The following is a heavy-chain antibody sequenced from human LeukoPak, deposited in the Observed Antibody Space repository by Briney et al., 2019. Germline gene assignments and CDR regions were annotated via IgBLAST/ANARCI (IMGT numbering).Heavy chain of an antibody. V-gene: IGHV3-48*03. D-gene: IGHD5-12*01. CDR3: AREGRSGYDLTGYYGMDV. CDR1: GFTFSTYE. CDR2: IGSSDTM. J-gene: IGHJ6*04. Sequence: GGSLRLSCAASGFTFSTYEMNWVRQAPGKGLGWVSYIGSSDTMYYADSVKGRFTISRDNAKNSLYLQMNSLRAEDTAIYYCAREGRSGYDLTGYYGMDVWGKGTTVSVPS.